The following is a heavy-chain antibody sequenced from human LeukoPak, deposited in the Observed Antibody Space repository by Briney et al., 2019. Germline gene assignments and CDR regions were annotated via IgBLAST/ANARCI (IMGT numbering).Heavy chain of an antibody. CDR1: GFTFSLFW. Sequence: GGSLRLSCAASGFTFSLFWMHWVRQVPGKGLVWVSSINSDGSSTNYADSVKGRFTISRDNAKNTLYLQMSSLRAEDTALYYCVKITSVTGGDCWGQGTRLTVSS. J-gene: IGHJ4*02. D-gene: IGHD1-1*01. V-gene: IGHV3-74*01. CDR3: VKITSVTGGDC. CDR2: INSDGSST.